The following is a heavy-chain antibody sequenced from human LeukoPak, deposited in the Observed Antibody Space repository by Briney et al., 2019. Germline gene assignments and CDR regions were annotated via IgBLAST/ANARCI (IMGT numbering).Heavy chain of an antibody. V-gene: IGHV1-46*01. CDR3: ARGGRGAAAYYYGVDV. CDR2: INPSGGST. Sequence: GASVKVSCKASGYTFTSYYMHWVRQAPGQGLEWMGIINPSGGSTSYAQKLQGRVTMTRDTSTSTVYMELSSLRSEDTAVYYCARGGRGAAAYYYGVDVWGQGTTVTVSS. CDR1: GYTFTSYY. D-gene: IGHD6-13*01. J-gene: IGHJ6*02.